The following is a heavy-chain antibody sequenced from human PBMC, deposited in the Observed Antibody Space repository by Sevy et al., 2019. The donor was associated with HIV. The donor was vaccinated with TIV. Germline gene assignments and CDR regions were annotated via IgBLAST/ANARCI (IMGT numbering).Heavy chain of an antibody. CDR1: GGSISSSDYH. Sequence: SETLSLTCIVSGGSISSSDYHWGWIRQPPGKGLQWIGTIYSTGTTYYNPSLKSRVTISVDTSKNQFSLKLSSVTAADTGMYYWARLGKVGSSSSYYYGLDVWGQGTTVTVSS. V-gene: IGHV4-39*01. D-gene: IGHD1-26*01. CDR3: ARLGKVGSSSSYYYGLDV. CDR2: IYSTGTT. J-gene: IGHJ6*02.